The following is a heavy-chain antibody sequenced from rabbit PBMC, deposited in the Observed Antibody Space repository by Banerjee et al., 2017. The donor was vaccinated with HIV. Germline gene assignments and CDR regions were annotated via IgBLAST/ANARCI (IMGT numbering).Heavy chain of an antibody. D-gene: IGHD7-1*01. CDR2: IYAGSSGST. V-gene: IGHV1S45*01. Sequence: QEQLEESGGDLVKPEGSLTLTCTASGFSFSSRYWICWVRQAPGKGLEWIACIYAGSSGSTYYASWAKGRFTISKTSSTTVTLQMTSLTAADTATYFCARGDYAGYGGGTYFTLWGQGTLVTVS. CDR3: ARGDYAGYGGGTYFTL. J-gene: IGHJ4*01. CDR1: GFSFSSRYW.